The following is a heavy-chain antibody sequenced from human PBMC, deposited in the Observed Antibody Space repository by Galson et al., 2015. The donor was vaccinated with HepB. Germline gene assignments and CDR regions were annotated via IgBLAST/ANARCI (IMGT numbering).Heavy chain of an antibody. J-gene: IGHJ6*02. V-gene: IGHV3-21*01. Sequence: SLRLSCAASGFTFSSYSMNWVRQAPGKGLEWVSSISSSSSYIYYADSVKGRFTISRDNAKNSLYLQMNSLRAEDTAVYYCARVLEIGGYYYGSGSWLGMDVWAQGTTVTVSS. CDR1: GFTFSSYS. CDR3: ARVLEIGGYYYGSGSWLGMDV. D-gene: IGHD3-10*01. CDR2: ISSSSSYI.